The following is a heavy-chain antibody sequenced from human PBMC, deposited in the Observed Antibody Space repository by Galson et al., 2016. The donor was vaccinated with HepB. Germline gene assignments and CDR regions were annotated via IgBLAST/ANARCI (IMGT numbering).Heavy chain of an antibody. Sequence: SVKVSCKASGYTFSSYGISWVRQAPGQGLEWMGGIIPIFGTANYAQKSQGRVTITADESTSTAYMELSSLRSEDTAVYYCARGGNGYNSWWEISYYFDYWGQGTLVTVSS. CDR3: ARGGNGYNSWWEISYYFDY. CDR2: IIPIFGTA. D-gene: IGHD5-24*01. CDR1: GYTFSSYG. J-gene: IGHJ4*02. V-gene: IGHV1-69*13.